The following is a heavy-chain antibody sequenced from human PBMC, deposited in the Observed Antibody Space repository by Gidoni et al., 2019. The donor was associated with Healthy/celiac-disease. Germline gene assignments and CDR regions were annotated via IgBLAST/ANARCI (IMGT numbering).Heavy chain of an antibody. J-gene: IGHJ6*02. V-gene: IGHV6-1*01. CDR1: GASVSSNSEA. Sequence: QVQLQQSGPGLVNPSKTLSLTCAISGASVSSNSEAWNWITQSPSRGLAWLGRTYYRSSWYNDYEVSVRGRITTNPDTSRNHFSLRLYSVTPEDSALYYCAREPTYSSGWSPAGSVGDYYYYGMDVWGQGTTVTVSS. CDR3: AREPTYSSGWSPAGSVGDYYYYGMDV. D-gene: IGHD6-19*01. CDR2: TYYRSSWYN.